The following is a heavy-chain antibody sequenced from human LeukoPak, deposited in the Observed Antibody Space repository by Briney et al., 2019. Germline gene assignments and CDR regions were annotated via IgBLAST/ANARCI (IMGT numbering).Heavy chain of an antibody. CDR2: IWYGGSNK. J-gene: IGHJ4*02. V-gene: IGHV3-33*08. Sequence: PGGSLRLSCAASGFTFSSYGMHWVRQAPGKGLEWVAVIWYGGSNKYYADSVKGRFTISRDNSKNTLYLQMNSLRAEDTAVYYCARVGTIFGVVTGFDYWGQGTLVTVSS. CDR3: ARVGTIFGVVTGFDY. D-gene: IGHD3-3*01. CDR1: GFTFSSYG.